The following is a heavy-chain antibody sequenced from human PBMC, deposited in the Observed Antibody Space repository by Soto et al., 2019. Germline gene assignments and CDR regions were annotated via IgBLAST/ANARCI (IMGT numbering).Heavy chain of an antibody. CDR3: AKAGGSMVRGVIDY. CDR1: GFTFCSYW. J-gene: IGHJ4*02. Sequence: PGGSLRLSCSASGFTFCSYWMSWFRQAPGKGLEWVANIKQAGSEKYYVDSVKGRFTISRDNAKNSLYLQMNSLRAEDTAVYYYAKAGGSMVRGVIDYCGQGTLVTVYS. D-gene: IGHD3-10*01. V-gene: IGHV3-7*01. CDR2: IKQAGSEK.